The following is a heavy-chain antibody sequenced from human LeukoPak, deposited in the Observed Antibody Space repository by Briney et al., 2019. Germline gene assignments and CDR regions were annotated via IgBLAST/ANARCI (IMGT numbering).Heavy chain of an antibody. D-gene: IGHD2-15*01. Sequence: SETLSLTCTVSGGPLSSYYWSWIRQPPGKGLEWIGYVYYSGSPNYSPSLKSRVTISVDTSKNQFSLKLNSVTAADTAVYYCARRFGSGDYFDYWGQGTLVTVSS. CDR1: GGPLSSYY. J-gene: IGHJ4*02. CDR3: ARRFGSGDYFDY. CDR2: VYYSGSP. V-gene: IGHV4-59*01.